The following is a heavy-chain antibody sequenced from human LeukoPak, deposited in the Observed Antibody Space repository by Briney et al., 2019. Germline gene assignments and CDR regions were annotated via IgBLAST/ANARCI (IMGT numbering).Heavy chain of an antibody. CDR1: GVSISSYY. CDR2: IHSSGST. CDR3: ARDQYYYDSSGYWRFDY. D-gene: IGHD3-22*01. V-gene: IGHV4-4*07. Sequence: SETLSLTCTASGVSISSYYWSWIRQPAGKGLEWIGRIHSSGSTNYNPSLKSRVTMSVDTSKNQLSLKLSSVTAADTAVYYCARDQYYYDSSGYWRFDYWGQGTLVTVSS. J-gene: IGHJ4*02.